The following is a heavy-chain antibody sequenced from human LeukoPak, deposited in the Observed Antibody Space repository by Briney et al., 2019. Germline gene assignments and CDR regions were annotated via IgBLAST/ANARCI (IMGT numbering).Heavy chain of an antibody. D-gene: IGHD2-2*01. CDR1: GGSISSYY. V-gene: IGHV4-59*12. CDR2: LSNSGST. Sequence: PSETLSLTCTVSGGSISSYYWSWIRQPPGKGLEWIGYLSNSGSTNYNPSLKSRVTISADTSKNQFSLNPISVTAADTAVYYCASTERCSTTCPLDYWGQGTLVTVSS. CDR3: ASTERCSTTCPLDY. J-gene: IGHJ4*02.